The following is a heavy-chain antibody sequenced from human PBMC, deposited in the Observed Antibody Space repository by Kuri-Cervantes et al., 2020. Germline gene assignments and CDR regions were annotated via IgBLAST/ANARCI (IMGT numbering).Heavy chain of an antibody. CDR2: IYWDDDK. Sequence: SGPTLVKPTQTLTLTCTLSGFSLSTRGMRVSWIRQPPGKALEWLALIYWDDDKRYSPSLKSRLTITKDTSKNQVVLTMTNMDPVDTATYYCAHSSKTLFPFYYYYGMDVWGQGTTVTVSS. V-gene: IGHV2-5*08. J-gene: IGHJ6*02. CDR1: GFSLSTRGMR. CDR3: AHSSKTLFPFYYYYGMDV.